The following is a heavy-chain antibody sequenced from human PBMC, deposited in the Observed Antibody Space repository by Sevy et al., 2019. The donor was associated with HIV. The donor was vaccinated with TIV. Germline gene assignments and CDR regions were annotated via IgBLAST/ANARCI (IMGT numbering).Heavy chain of an antibody. Sequence: GGSLRLSCAASGFTFSNYAMNWVRQAPGKGLEWVSGISGSGGSGDKTNYADSVKGQFTISRDDSKNSLYLRLNSLRAEDTAIYYCARKYDSSGYFDYWGQGTLVTVSS. CDR2: ISGSGGSGDKT. D-gene: IGHD3-22*01. J-gene: IGHJ4*02. V-gene: IGHV3-23*01. CDR3: ARKYDSSGYFDY. CDR1: GFTFSNYA.